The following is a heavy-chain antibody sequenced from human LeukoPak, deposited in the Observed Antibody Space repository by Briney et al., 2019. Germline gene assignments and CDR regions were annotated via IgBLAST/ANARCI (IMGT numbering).Heavy chain of an antibody. Sequence: GGSLRLSCAASGSTVSSNYMSWVRQAPGKGLEWVSVIYSGGSTYYADSVKGRFTISRHNSKNTLYLQMNSLRAEDTAVYYCARDRDGYSVDAFDIWGQGTMVTVSS. CDR1: GSTVSSNY. D-gene: IGHD5-24*01. V-gene: IGHV3-53*04. J-gene: IGHJ3*02. CDR2: IYSGGST. CDR3: ARDRDGYSVDAFDI.